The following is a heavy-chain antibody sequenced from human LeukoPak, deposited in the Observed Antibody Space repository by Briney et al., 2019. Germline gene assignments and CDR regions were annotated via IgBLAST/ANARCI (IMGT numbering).Heavy chain of an antibody. V-gene: IGHV3-23*01. D-gene: IGHD6-19*01. CDR1: GFTFSSYA. J-gene: IGHJ4*02. CDR3: AKDRRIAVAGTTFDY. Sequence: PGGSLRLSCAASGFTFSSYAMSWVRQAPGKGLEWVSAISGSGGSTYYADSVKGRFTISRDNPKNALYLQMNSLRAEDTAVYYSAKDRRIAVAGTTFDYCGQGTLVTVSS. CDR2: ISGSGGST.